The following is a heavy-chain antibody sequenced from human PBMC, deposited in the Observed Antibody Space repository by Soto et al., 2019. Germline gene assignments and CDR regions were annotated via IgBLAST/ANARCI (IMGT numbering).Heavy chain of an antibody. CDR1: GGSISSSSYY. CDR3: ACIFSGGYGYGFYYYGMDV. D-gene: IGHD5-18*01. V-gene: IGHV4-39*01. CDR2: IYYSGST. J-gene: IGHJ6*02. Sequence: SETLSLTCTVSGGSISSSSYYWGWIRQPPGKGLEWIGSIYYSGSTYYNPSLKSRVTISVDTSKNQFSLKLSSVTAADTTVYYCACIFSGGYGYGFYYYGMDVWGQGTTVTVSS.